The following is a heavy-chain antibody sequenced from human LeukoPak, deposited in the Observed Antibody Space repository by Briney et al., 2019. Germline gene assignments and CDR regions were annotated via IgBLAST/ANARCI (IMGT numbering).Heavy chain of an antibody. Sequence: SETLSLTCTVSGGSISSYYWSWIRQPPGKGLEWIGYIYYSGSTNYNPSLKSRVTISVDTSKNQFSLKLSSVTAADTAVYYCARLLATTDYYGMDVWGQGTTVTVSS. D-gene: IGHD5-12*01. J-gene: IGHJ6*02. CDR2: IYYSGST. V-gene: IGHV4-59*08. CDR1: GGSISSYY. CDR3: ARLLATTDYYGMDV.